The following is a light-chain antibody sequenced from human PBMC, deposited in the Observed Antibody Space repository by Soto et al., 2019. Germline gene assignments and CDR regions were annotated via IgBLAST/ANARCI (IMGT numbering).Light chain of an antibody. Sequence: DIQLTQSPSSLSASLGDRVTISCRASQNIDNYLHWYQQKSGKAPVALIYAASSLRDGVSSRFSGSGYGTEFTLTISRLEPEDFAVYYCQQYGSSPPLGTFGQGTKVEIK. CDR1: QNIDNY. J-gene: IGKJ1*01. CDR3: QQYGSSPPLGT. V-gene: IGKV1-16*01. CDR2: AAS.